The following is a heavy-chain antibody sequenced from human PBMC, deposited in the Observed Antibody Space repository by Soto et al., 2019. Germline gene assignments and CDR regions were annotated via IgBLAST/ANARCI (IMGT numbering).Heavy chain of an antibody. CDR1: SYY. Sequence: SYYMHWIRQPPGKGLEWIGSIYYSGSTYYNPSLKSRVTISVDTSKNQFSLKLSSVTAADTAVYYCARWPGQLADPWGQGTLVTVSS. D-gene: IGHD6-13*01. V-gene: IGHV4-39*01. J-gene: IGHJ5*02. CDR3: ARWPGQLADP. CDR2: IYYSGST.